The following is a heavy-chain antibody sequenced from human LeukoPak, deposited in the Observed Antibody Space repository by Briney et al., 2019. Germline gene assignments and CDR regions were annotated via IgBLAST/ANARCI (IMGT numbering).Heavy chain of an antibody. CDR1: GGSISSSSYY. V-gene: IGHV4-39*01. J-gene: IGHJ4*02. D-gene: IGHD5-18*01. CDR2: IYYSGST. Sequence: PSETLSLTCTVSGGSISSSSYYWGWIRQPPGKGLEWIGSIYYSGSTYYNPSLKSRVTISVDTSKNQFSLKLSSVTAADTAVYYCARGTRGYSYGFEELFYFDYWGQGTLVTVSS. CDR3: ARGTRGYSYGFEELFYFDY.